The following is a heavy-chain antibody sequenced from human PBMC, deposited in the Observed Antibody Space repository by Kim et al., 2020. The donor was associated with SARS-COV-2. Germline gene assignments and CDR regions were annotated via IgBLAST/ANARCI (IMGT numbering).Heavy chain of an antibody. J-gene: IGHJ4*02. D-gene: IGHD5-18*01. Sequence: QKFQGRVTMTADESTSTAYMELSSLRSEDTAVYYCARGGFRGYSYGRFDYWGQGTLVTVSS. CDR3: ARGGFRGYSYGRFDY. V-gene: IGHV1-69*01.